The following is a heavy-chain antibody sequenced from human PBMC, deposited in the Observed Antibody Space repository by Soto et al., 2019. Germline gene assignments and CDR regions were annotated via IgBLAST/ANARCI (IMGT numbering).Heavy chain of an antibody. D-gene: IGHD2-2*01. CDR1: GFTVSSNY. J-gene: IGHJ3*02. Sequence: EVQLVETGGGLIQPGGSLRPSGAVSGFTVSSNYMSWVRQAPGKGLEWVSVIYSGGSTYYADSVKGRFTISRDNSKNTLYLQMNSLRAEDTAVYYCARAVPAALDAFDIWGQGTMVTVSS. CDR3: ARAVPAALDAFDI. CDR2: IYSGGST. V-gene: IGHV3-53*02.